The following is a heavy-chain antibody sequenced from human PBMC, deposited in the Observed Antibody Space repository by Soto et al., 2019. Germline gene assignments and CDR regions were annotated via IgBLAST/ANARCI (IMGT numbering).Heavy chain of an antibody. Sequence: QVQLVQSGAEVKKPGSSVKXXCXXSGGTFSSYAISWVRQAPGQGLEWMGGIIPIFGTANYAQKFQGRVTITADESTSTAYMELSSLRSEDTAVYYCARGTMVRGVYDYWGQGTLVTVSS. CDR2: IIPIFGTA. V-gene: IGHV1-69*01. D-gene: IGHD3-10*01. CDR3: ARGTMVRGVYDY. CDR1: GGTFSSYA. J-gene: IGHJ4*02.